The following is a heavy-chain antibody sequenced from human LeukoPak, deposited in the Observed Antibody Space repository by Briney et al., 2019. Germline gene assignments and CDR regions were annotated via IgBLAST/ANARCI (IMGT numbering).Heavy chain of an antibody. CDR1: GGSFSGYY. D-gene: IGHD6-19*01. Sequence: SETLSLTCAVYGGSFSGYYWSWLRQPPGKGLEWIGEINHSGSTNYNPSLKSRVTISVDTSKNQFSLKLSSVTAADTAVYYCARRTGGGLVLLRIVNWYFDLWGRGTLVTVSS. V-gene: IGHV4-34*01. CDR3: ARRTGGGLVLLRIVNWYFDL. CDR2: INHSGST. J-gene: IGHJ2*01.